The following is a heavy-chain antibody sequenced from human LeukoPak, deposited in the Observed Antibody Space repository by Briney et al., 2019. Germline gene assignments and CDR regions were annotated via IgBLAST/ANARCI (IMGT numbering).Heavy chain of an antibody. CDR1: GFTFSSYG. V-gene: IGHV3-30*03. D-gene: IGHD2-2*01. CDR3: ARENQLSYGMDV. J-gene: IGHJ6*02. Sequence: GGSLRLSCAASGFTFSSYGMHWVRQAPGKGLEWVAVISYDGSNKYYADSVKGRFTISRDNAKNSLYLQMNSLRAEDTAVYYCARENQLSYGMDVWGQGTTVTVSS. CDR2: ISYDGSNK.